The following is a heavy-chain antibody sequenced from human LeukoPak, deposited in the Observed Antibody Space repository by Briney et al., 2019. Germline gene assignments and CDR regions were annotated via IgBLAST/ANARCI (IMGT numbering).Heavy chain of an antibody. V-gene: IGHV3-21*01. D-gene: IGHD5-18*01. CDR1: GFTFSRYS. CDR2: ISSSSSYI. CDR3: AKQADTPMLIWSFTDY. Sequence: GGSLRLSCEASGFTFSRYSLTWVRQAPGKGLEWVSSISSSSSYIYYADSVKGRFTISRDNAKNSLSLQMNSLRAEDTALYYCAKQADTPMLIWSFTDYWGQGTLVTVSS. J-gene: IGHJ4*02.